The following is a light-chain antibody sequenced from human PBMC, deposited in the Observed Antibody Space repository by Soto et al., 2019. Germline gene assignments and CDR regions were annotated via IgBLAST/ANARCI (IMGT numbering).Light chain of an antibody. V-gene: IGKV1-5*03. CDR3: QQYNGYSRT. Sequence: DIQMTQSPSTLSGSIGDRVTITCRASQTISSWLAWYQQKPGKAPKLLIYKASTLKSGVPSRFSGSGSGTEFALTISSLQPDDFATYYCQQYNGYSRTFGQGTRLEI. CDR1: QTISSW. CDR2: KAS. J-gene: IGKJ5*01.